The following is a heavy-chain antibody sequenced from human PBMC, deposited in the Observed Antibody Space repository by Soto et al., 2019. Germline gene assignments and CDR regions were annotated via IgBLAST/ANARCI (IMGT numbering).Heavy chain of an antibody. CDR3: ATFFNQSYYHGSGSYYYYYGMDV. J-gene: IGHJ6*02. D-gene: IGHD3-10*01. CDR1: GGSISSGGYY. Sequence: PSETLSLTCTVSGGSISSGGYYWSWIRQHPGKGLEWIGYIYYSGSTYYNPSLKSRVTISVDTSKNQFSLKLSSVTAEDTAVYYCATFFNQSYYHGSGSYYYYYGMDVWGQGTTVTVSS. CDR2: IYYSGST. V-gene: IGHV4-31*03.